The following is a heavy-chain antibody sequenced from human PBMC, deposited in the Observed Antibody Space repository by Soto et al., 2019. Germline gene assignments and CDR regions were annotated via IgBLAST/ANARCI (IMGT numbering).Heavy chain of an antibody. Sequence: QVQLVQSGAEVKKPGASVKVSCKASGYTFTSYGISWVRQAPGQGLEWMGWISAYNGNTNYAQKLQGRVTMTTDTSTSTSYMELRSLRSDDTAVYYCARDRHYDYIWGSYRSYYMDVWGKGITVTDSS. CDR1: GYTFTSYG. CDR2: ISAYNGNT. D-gene: IGHD3-16*02. CDR3: ARDRHYDYIWGSYRSYYMDV. V-gene: IGHV1-18*01. J-gene: IGHJ6*03.